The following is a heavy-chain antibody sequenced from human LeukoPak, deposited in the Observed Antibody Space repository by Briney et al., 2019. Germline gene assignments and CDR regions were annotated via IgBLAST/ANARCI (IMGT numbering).Heavy chain of an antibody. Sequence: GGSLRLSCAASGFTFNSYGMHWVRQTPGKGLEWVAVISYDGGNKYYADSVKGRFTISRDNSKNTLYLQMNSLRAEDTAVHYCASGASSAWYYFDYWGQGTLVTVSS. D-gene: IGHD6-19*01. CDR2: ISYDGGNK. CDR1: GFTFNSYG. J-gene: IGHJ4*02. CDR3: ASGASSAWYYFDY. V-gene: IGHV3-30*03.